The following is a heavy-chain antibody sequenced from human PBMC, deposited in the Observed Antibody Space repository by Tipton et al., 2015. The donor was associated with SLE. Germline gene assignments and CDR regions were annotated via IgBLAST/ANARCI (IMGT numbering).Heavy chain of an antibody. CDR3: ARTEYQLLSNWFHP. CDR2: IYYSGNS. CDR1: GGSISTSSDY. Sequence: TLSLTCTVSGGSISTSSDYWAWIRQPPGKGLEWIGSIYYSGNSFYNLSLESRVTISVDTSENQFSLRLTSVTAADTAVYFCARTEYQLLSNWFHPWGQGTLVTVSS. J-gene: IGHJ5*02. D-gene: IGHD2-2*01. V-gene: IGHV4-39*07.